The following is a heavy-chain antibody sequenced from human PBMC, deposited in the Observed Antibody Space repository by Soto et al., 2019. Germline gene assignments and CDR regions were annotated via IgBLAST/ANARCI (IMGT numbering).Heavy chain of an antibody. Sequence: QVDLVQSGAEVKKPGVSVKMSCKSSGYRLSNYYMHWVRQAPGQGLEWMGIVNPSDGRANYARKFQGRVTMTWDTSTTTLYMEVNSLRSDDTAIYYCARAELIVAGQAFDSWGQGTLVTVSS. CDR2: VNPSDGRA. J-gene: IGHJ4*02. CDR1: GYRLSNYY. V-gene: IGHV1-46*01. D-gene: IGHD5-12*01. CDR3: ARAELIVAGQAFDS.